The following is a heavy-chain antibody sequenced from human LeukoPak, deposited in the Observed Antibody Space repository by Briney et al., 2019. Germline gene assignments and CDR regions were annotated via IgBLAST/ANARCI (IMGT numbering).Heavy chain of an antibody. J-gene: IGHJ4*02. CDR1: GYSISSGYY. CDR2: IYDTGST. Sequence: PTETLSLTCAVSGYSISSGYYWGWIRQPPGKGLEWVGSIYDTGSTYYNPSLKSRVTISVDTSKNQFSLKLSSVTAADTAVYYCATVAAVGIDYWGQGTLVTVSS. CDR3: ATVAAVGIDY. D-gene: IGHD6-13*01. V-gene: IGHV4-38-2*01.